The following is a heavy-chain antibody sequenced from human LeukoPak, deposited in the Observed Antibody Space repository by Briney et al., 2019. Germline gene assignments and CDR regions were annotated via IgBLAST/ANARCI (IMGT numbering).Heavy chain of an antibody. D-gene: IGHD3-3*01. CDR1: GYTLTELS. CDR3: ATDFGGSGYYGI. CDR2: FDPEDGET. Sequence: ASVKVSCKVSGYTLTELSMHWVRQAPGKGLEWMGGFDPEDGETIYAQKFQGRATMTEDTSTDTAYMELSSLRSEDTAVYYCATDFGGSGYYGIWGQGTLVTVSS. V-gene: IGHV1-24*01. J-gene: IGHJ4*02.